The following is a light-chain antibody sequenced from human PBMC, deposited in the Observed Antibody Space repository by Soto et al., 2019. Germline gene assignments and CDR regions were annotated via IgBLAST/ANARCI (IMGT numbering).Light chain of an antibody. CDR1: QSLSSN. Sequence: EIVMTQSPATLSVSPGERATLSCRASQSLSSNLAWYQEKPGQAPRLLIYGASTRATGIPARFSGSGSGTEFTLTIYSLQSEDFAVYYCQQYNNWAPYTFGQGTKLEIK. CDR2: GAS. V-gene: IGKV3-15*01. CDR3: QQYNNWAPYT. J-gene: IGKJ2*01.